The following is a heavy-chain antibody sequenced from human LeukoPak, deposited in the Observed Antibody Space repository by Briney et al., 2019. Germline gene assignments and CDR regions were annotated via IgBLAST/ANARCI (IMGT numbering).Heavy chain of an antibody. CDR1: GGSMIRTDYY. CDR2: IYHSGST. J-gene: IGHJ3*02. CDR3: ARHPELWFGPNAFDI. V-gene: IGHV4-39*01. D-gene: IGHD3-10*01. Sequence: SETLSLTCTVSGGSMIRTDYYWGWIRQPPGKGLEWIGSIYHSGSTYYNPSLESRVSVSVDTSKSQFSLRLSSVTAADTAVYYCARHPELWFGPNAFDIWGQGTMVTVSS.